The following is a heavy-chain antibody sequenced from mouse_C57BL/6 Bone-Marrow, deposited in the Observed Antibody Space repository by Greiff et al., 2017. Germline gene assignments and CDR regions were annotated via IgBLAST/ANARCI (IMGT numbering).Heavy chain of an antibody. CDR1: GYTFTSYW. CDR3: ARDSSGPYYYAMDY. Sequence: QVQLQQPGAELVRPGSSVKLSCKASGYTFTSYWMHWVKQRPIQGLEWIGNIDPSDSETHYNQKFKDKATLTVDKSSSTAYMQLSSLTSEDSAVYYCARDSSGPYYYAMDYWGQGTSVTVSS. J-gene: IGHJ4*01. CDR2: IDPSDSET. V-gene: IGHV1-52*01. D-gene: IGHD3-2*02.